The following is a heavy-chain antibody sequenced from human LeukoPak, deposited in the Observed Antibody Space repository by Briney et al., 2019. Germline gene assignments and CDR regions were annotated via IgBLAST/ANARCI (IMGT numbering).Heavy chain of an antibody. Sequence: GGSLRLSCAASGFTFSSYGMHWVRQAPGKGLEWVAVISYDGSNKYYADSVKGRFTISRDNSKNTLYLQMNGLRAEDTAVYYCAKERPSSGYFDYFDYWGQGTLVTVSS. CDR1: GFTFSSYG. CDR2: ISYDGSNK. D-gene: IGHD3-22*01. V-gene: IGHV3-30*18. CDR3: AKERPSSGYFDYFDY. J-gene: IGHJ4*02.